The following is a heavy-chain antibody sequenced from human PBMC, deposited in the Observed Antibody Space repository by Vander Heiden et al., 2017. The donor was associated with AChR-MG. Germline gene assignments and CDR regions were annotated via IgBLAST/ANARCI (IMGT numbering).Heavy chain of an antibody. CDR3: TREPTKLGFDY. V-gene: IGHV3-66*01. Sequence: EVQLVESVGGFVQARASLRLSCAAPGCTVSNNYMSWVRQAQGKGLEWVSVIYSGGSTYYADSVKGRFTISRDNSKNTLYLKMNSLRAEDTAVYYCTREPTKLGFDYWGQGTLVTVSS. J-gene: IGHJ4*02. CDR1: GCTVSNNY. D-gene: IGHD1-26*01. CDR2: IYSGGST.